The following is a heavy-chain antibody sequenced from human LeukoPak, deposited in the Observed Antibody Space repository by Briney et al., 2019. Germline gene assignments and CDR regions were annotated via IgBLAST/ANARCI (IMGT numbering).Heavy chain of an antibody. D-gene: IGHD1-1*01. CDR1: GGSISSYY. Sequence: SETLSLTCTVSGGSISSYYWSWIRQPPGKGLEWIGYIYYSGSTNYNPSLKSRVTISVDTSKNQFSLKLSSVTAADTAVYYCARGRYWNDPRRPSHYYYYMDVWGKGTTVTVSS. CDR3: ARGRYWNDPRRPSHYYYYMDV. J-gene: IGHJ6*03. V-gene: IGHV4-59*01. CDR2: IYYSGST.